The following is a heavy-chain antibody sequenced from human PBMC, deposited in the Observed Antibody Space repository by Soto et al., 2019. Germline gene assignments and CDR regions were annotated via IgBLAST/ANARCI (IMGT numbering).Heavy chain of an antibody. J-gene: IGHJ5*02. CDR2: MYYSGGT. CDR3: PRLDTGDSYGYGWLDP. V-gene: IGHV4-39*01. CDR1: GGSMSSSIDY. Sequence: AETLSLTWTVCGGSMSSSIDYWGWMRQPPGKGLEWMGSMYYSGGTYYNRSLKSGVTISVDTSKNQFSLKLSSVTAADTAVYYCPRLDTGDSYGYGWLDPWGQGPLVTVSS. D-gene: IGHD5-18*01.